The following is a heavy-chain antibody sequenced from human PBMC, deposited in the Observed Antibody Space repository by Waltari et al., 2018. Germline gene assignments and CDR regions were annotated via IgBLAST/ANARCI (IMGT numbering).Heavy chain of an antibody. Sequence: QVQLVQSGAEVLKPGASVKVSCQAYGYTFFTNEINWGRQAAGQGLEWMWWVNPNSGATAYAQKFLGRFTMTWDTSISTAYMELSNLRSDDTAVLYCARGRDVFANFDYNWFDPWGQGTLVTVSS. J-gene: IGHJ5*02. CDR1: GYTFFTNE. D-gene: IGHD2-21*01. CDR3: ARGRDVFANFDYNWFDP. V-gene: IGHV1-8*02. CDR2: VNPNSGAT.